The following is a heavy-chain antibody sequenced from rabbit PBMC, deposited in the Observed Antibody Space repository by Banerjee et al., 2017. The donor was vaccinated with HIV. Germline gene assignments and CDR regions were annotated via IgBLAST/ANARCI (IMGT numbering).Heavy chain of an antibody. J-gene: IGHJ4*01. D-gene: IGHD4-1*01. CDR1: GFDFSTNR. Sequence: QSLEESGGDLVKPGASLTLTCTASGFDFSTNRMCWVRQAPGKGLEWIACISAGDSGSAYYASWAKGRFTISKTSSTTVTLQMTSLTAADTATYFCARDLAGVIGWNFNLWGPGPLVTVS. CDR3: ARDLAGVIGWNFNL. V-gene: IGHV1S40*01. CDR2: ISAGDSGSA.